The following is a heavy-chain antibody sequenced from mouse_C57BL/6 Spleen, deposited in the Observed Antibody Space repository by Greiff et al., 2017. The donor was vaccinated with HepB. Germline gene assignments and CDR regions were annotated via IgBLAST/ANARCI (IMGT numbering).Heavy chain of an antibody. Sequence: VQLQQSGPELVKPGASVKISCKASGYTFTDYYMNWVKQSHGKSLEWIGDINPNNGGTSYNQKFKGKATLTVDKSSSTAYMELRSLTSEDSAVYYCAPYYGGYYYAMDYWGQGTSVTVSS. V-gene: IGHV1-26*01. CDR1: GYTFTDYY. J-gene: IGHJ4*01. CDR2: INPNNGGT. D-gene: IGHD1-1*02. CDR3: APYYGGYYYAMDY.